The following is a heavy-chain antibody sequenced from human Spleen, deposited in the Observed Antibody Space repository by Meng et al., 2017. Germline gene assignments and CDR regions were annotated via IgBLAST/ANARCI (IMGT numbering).Heavy chain of an antibody. J-gene: IGHJ4*02. D-gene: IGHD3-10*01. CDR1: GFTVRSYW. CDR3: VRDFGGESDY. CDR2: INIEETTI. V-gene: IGHV3-74*01. Sequence: EVQLVESGGGVVQPGGYLRLSCAASGFTVRSYWMHWVRQAPGKGLVWVSRINIEETTISHADSVKDRFTISRDNAKNALYLQMNSLRAEDTAVYYCVRDFGGESDYWGQGTLVTVSS.